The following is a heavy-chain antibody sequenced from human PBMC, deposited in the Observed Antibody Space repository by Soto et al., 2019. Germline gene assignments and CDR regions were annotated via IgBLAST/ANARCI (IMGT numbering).Heavy chain of an antibody. J-gene: IGHJ3*02. CDR2: IIPIFGTA. CDR1: GGTFSSYA. D-gene: IGHD1-1*01. Sequence: SVKVSCKASGGTFSSYAISWVRQAPGQGLGWMGGIIPIFGTANYAQKFQGRVTITADKSTSTAYMELSSLRSEDTAVYYCAGPFETTYDAFDIWGQGTMVTVSS. CDR3: AGPFETTYDAFDI. V-gene: IGHV1-69*06.